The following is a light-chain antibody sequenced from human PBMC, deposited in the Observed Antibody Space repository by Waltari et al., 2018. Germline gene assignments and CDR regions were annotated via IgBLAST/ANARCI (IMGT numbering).Light chain of an antibody. Sequence: SYILTQPPSLSVAPGKTATISCGGQNIGHRGVHWYQQRPGQAPVLLIFYDSDRPSGIPERFSGANSENTATLTISRVDAGDEADYYCQVWDSATEHVVFGGGTKLSVL. CDR1: NIGHRG. CDR3: QVWDSATEHVV. V-gene: IGLV3-21*04. J-gene: IGLJ2*01. CDR2: YDS.